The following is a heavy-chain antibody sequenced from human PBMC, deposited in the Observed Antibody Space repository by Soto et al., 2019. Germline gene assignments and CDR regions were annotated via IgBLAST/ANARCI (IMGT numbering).Heavy chain of an antibody. V-gene: IGHV4-39*01. CDR1: GGSVSSSSYY. CDR3: GRLEGLATISYYFDY. J-gene: IGHJ4*02. CDR2: VYYSGST. Sequence: SETLSLTCTVSGGSVSSSSYYWGWARQPPGKGLEWIGIVYYSGSTYYNPSLESRVTISVDKSKNQFSLKLMSLPAADTAVYYCGRLEGLATISYYFDYWGQGALVTVSS. D-gene: IGHD3-9*01.